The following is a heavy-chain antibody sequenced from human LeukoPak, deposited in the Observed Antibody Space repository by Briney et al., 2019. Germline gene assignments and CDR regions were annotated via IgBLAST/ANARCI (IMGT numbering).Heavy chain of an antibody. CDR2: ISGSGGST. J-gene: IGHJ4*02. Sequence: GGSLRLSCAASGFTFSSYAMSWVRQAPGKGLEWVSAISGSGGSTYYADSVKGRFTISRDNSKNTLYLQMNSLRAEDTAVYYCAKDGAGYSSSPTDYWGQGTLVTVSS. D-gene: IGHD6-6*01. V-gene: IGHV3-23*01. CDR3: AKDGAGYSSSPTDY. CDR1: GFTFSSYA.